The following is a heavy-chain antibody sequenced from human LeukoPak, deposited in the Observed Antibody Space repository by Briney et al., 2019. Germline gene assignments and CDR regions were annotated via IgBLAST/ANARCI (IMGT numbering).Heavy chain of an antibody. CDR2: ISSSSGTI. D-gene: IGHD6-19*01. J-gene: IGHJ5*02. CDR3: ARAKWEYDYSSGWSWFDP. CDR1: GFTFSSYS. Sequence: GGSLRLSCAASGFTFSSYSMNWVRQAPGKGLEWVSYISSSSGTIYYADSVKGRFTISRDNAKNSLYLQMNSLRAEDTAVFYCARAKWEYDYSSGWSWFDPWGQGTLVTVSS. V-gene: IGHV3-48*01.